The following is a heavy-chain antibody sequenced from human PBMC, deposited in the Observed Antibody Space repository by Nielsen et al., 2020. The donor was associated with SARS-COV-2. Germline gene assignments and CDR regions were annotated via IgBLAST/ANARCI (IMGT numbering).Heavy chain of an antibody. J-gene: IGHJ3*02. D-gene: IGHD7-27*01. CDR3: AGDLGRQGDDAFDI. Sequence: GESLKISCAASGFTLSDYAIQWVRQAPGKGLEWVSVIYSGGSTYYADSVKGRFTISRDNSKNTLYLQMNSLRAEDTAVYYCAGDLGRQGDDAFDIWGQGTMVTVSS. V-gene: IGHV3-53*01. CDR2: IYSGGST. CDR1: GFTLSDYA.